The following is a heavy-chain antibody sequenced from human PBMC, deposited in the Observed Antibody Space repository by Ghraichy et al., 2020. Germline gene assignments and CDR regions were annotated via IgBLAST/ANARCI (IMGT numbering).Heavy chain of an antibody. CDR1: GGSISSYY. D-gene: IGHD5-24*01. V-gene: IGHV4-59*01. J-gene: IGHJ4*02. CDR3: ARGMATSEYYFDY. Sequence: SETLFLTCTVSGGSISSYYWSWIRQPPGKGLEWIGYIYYSGSTNYNPSLKSRVTISVDTSKNQFSLKLSSVTAADTAVYYCARGMATSEYYFDYWGQGTLVTVSS. CDR2: IYYSGST.